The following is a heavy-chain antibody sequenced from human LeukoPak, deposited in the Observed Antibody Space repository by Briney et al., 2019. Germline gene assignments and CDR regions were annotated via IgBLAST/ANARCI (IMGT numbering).Heavy chain of an antibody. V-gene: IGHV4-59*12. CDR1: GGSISSYY. D-gene: IGHD6-13*01. Sequence: PSETLSLTCTVSGGSISSYYWSWIRQPPGKGLEWIGYIYYSGSTNYNPSLKSRVTMSVDTSKNQFSLKLSSVTAADTAVYYCARGSSSWPTYDAFDIWGQGTMVTVSS. CDR3: ARGSSSWPTYDAFDI. CDR2: IYYSGST. J-gene: IGHJ3*02.